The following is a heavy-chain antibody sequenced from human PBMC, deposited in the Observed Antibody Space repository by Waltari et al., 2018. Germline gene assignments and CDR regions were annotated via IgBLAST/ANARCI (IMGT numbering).Heavy chain of an antibody. J-gene: IGHJ6*02. V-gene: IGHV4-34*01. Sequence: QVQLQQWGAGLLKPSETLSLTCAVYVGSFSGYYWSWIRHPPGKGLGWIGEIKHSGSTNYNPSLKSRVTISVDTSKNQFSLKLSSVTAADTAVYYCARVSSRRGYSGYEPYYYYGMDVWGQGTTVTVSS. D-gene: IGHD5-12*01. CDR3: ARVSSRRGYSGYEPYYYYGMDV. CDR1: VGSFSGYY. CDR2: IKHSGST.